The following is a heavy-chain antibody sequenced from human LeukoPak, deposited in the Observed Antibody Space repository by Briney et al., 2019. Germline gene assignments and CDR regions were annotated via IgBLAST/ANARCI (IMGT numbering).Heavy chain of an antibody. Sequence: GASVKVSCKASGYTFTSYYMHWVRQAPGQGLEWMGIINPSGGSTSYAQKFQGRVTMTRDTSTSTVYMELSSLRSEDTAVYYCARDQSPYDFWGGQFDYWGQGTLVTVSS. CDR2: INPSGGST. D-gene: IGHD3-3*01. CDR1: GYTFTSYY. CDR3: ARDQSPYDFWGGQFDY. V-gene: IGHV1-46*01. J-gene: IGHJ4*02.